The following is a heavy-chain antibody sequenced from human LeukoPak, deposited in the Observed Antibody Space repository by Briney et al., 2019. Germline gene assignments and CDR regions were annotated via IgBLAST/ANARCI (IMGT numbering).Heavy chain of an antibody. CDR2: INPNSGGT. V-gene: IGHV1-2*02. D-gene: IGHD6-13*01. CDR3: ARAQQLGLSFDY. CDR1: GYTFTGYY. Sequence: ASVTVSCKTSGYTFTGYYMHWVRQAPGQGREWMGWINPNSGGTNYAQKFQGRVTMTRDTSISTAYMELSRLKSDDTAVYFCARAQQLGLSFDYWGQGTLVTVSS. J-gene: IGHJ4*02.